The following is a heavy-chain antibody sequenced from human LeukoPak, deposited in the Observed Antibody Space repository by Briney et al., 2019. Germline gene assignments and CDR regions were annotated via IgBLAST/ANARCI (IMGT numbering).Heavy chain of an antibody. J-gene: IGHJ4*02. CDR2: IYYTGST. CDR1: GGSISSSNW. CDR3: ARSDGAGATDY. Sequence: SETLSLTCAVSGGSISSSNWWSWVRQPPGKGLEWIGYIYYTGSTDYNPSLKSRVTISVDTSKNQLSLKLSSVTAADAAVYYCARSDGAGATDYWGQGTLVTVSS. D-gene: IGHD1-26*01. V-gene: IGHV4-4*02.